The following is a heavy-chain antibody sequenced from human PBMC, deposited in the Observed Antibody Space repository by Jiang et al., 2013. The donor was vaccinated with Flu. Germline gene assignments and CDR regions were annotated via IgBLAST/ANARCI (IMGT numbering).Heavy chain of an antibody. CDR3: AKAYYYEPTGSSGYFDY. Sequence: EVQLVESGGGLVQPGRSLRLSCAASGFTFDDYAMHWVRQAPGKGLEWVSGISWNSGSIGYADSVKGRFTISRDNAKNSLYLQMNSLRAEDTALYYCAKAYYYEPTGSSGYFDYWGQGTLVTVSS. J-gene: IGHJ4*02. D-gene: IGHD3-22*01. CDR1: GFTFDDYA. V-gene: IGHV3-9*01. CDR2: ISWNSGSI.